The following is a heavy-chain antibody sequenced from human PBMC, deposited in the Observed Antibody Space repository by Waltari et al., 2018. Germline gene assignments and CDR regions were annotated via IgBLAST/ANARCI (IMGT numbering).Heavy chain of an antibody. V-gene: IGHV4-39*07. CDR2: IYHSGST. Sequence: QLQLQESGPGLVKPSETLSLTCTVSGGSISSSSYYWGWIRQPPGKGLEWIGSIYHSGSTYYNPALKSRVTISVDTSKNQFSLKLSSVTAADTSVYYCARTQYSSSWDHFDYWGQGTLVTVSS. J-gene: IGHJ4*02. CDR1: GGSISSSSYY. CDR3: ARTQYSSSWDHFDY. D-gene: IGHD6-13*01.